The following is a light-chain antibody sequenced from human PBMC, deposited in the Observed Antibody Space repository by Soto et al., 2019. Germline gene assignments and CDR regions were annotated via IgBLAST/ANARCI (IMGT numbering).Light chain of an antibody. V-gene: IGKV3-15*01. CDR1: QSVGGD. Sequence: EILMTQSPATLSVSPGERASLSCRASQSVGGDLAWYQQKPGQAPRLLISGASTRASGIPARFSGSGSGTEFTLTISSLQSEDFAFYYCQQYNNWPETFGQGTKVEIK. J-gene: IGKJ1*01. CDR3: QQYNNWPET. CDR2: GAS.